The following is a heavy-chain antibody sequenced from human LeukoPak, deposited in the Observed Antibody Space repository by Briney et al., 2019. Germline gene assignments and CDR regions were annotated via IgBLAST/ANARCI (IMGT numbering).Heavy chain of an antibody. J-gene: IGHJ5*02. CDR1: GGSISSGGYY. CDR2: IYYSGST. Sequence: PSETLSLTCTVSGGSISSGGYYWSWIRQHPGKGLEWIGYIYYSGSTHYNPSLKSRVTISVDTSKNQFSLKLSSVTAADTAVYYCARDMTDWWFDPWGQGTLVTVSS. CDR3: ARDMTDWWFDP. V-gene: IGHV4-31*03. D-gene: IGHD3-9*01.